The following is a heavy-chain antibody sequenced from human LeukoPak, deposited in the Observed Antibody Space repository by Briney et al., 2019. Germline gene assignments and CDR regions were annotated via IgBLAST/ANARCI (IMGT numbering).Heavy chain of an antibody. CDR2: ISTGSSTT. D-gene: IGHD4-23*01. Sequence: GGSLRLSCAASEFAFSTYNMNWVRQAPGKGLEWVSYISTGSSTTYYADSVKGRFTISRDNVENSLYLKMNSLRDEDTAVYYCARVAAGYSVNYFDYWGQGTLVTVSS. J-gene: IGHJ4*02. V-gene: IGHV3-48*02. CDR1: EFAFSTYN. CDR3: ARVAAGYSVNYFDY.